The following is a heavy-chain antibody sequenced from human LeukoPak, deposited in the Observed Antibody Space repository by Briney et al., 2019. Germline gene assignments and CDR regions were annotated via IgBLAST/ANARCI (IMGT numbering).Heavy chain of an antibody. CDR2: IKSKTDGGTT. D-gene: IGHD3-22*01. CDR1: GFTFSNAW. J-gene: IGHJ4*02. Sequence: GGSLRLSCAASGFTFSNAWMSWVRQAPGKGLEWVGRIKSKTDGGTTDYAAPVKGRFTISRDDSENTLYLQMNSLKTEDTAVYYCTTEPLDSSGYYVFDYWGQGTLVTVSS. CDR3: TTEPLDSSGYYVFDY. V-gene: IGHV3-15*01.